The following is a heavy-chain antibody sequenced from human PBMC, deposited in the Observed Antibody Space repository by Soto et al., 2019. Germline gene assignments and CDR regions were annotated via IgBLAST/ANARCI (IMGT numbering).Heavy chain of an antibody. CDR3: ARLVYDTRLNYMYFDF. J-gene: IGHJ4*02. CDR1: GVSISSGNW. V-gene: IGHV4-4*02. CDR2: IFHDGTA. Sequence: SETLSLTRAVSGVSISSGNWWTWVRQTPQRGLEYIGEIFHDGTANYYPSFERRVAISVDTSKNQFSLKLTSVTAADTAIYFCARLVYDTRLNYMYFDFWGQGALVTVSS. D-gene: IGHD2-8*01.